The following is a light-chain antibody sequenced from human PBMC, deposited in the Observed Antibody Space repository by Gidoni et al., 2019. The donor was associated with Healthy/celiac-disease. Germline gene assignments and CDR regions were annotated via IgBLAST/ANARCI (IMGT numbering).Light chain of an antibody. V-gene: IGKV3-20*01. CDR3: QQYGSSPPT. Sequence: EIVWTQCAGTLSLSPGERAALTCRASQSVSSSYLAWYQQKPGQAPRLLIYGASSRATGIPARFSGSGSGTDFTLTISRLEPEDFAVYYCQQYGSSPPTFGQGTKVEIK. CDR2: GAS. CDR1: QSVSSSY. J-gene: IGKJ1*01.